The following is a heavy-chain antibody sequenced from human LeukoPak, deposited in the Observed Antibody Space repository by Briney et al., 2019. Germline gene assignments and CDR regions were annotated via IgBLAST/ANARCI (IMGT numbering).Heavy chain of an antibody. CDR3: ARGTWSSSIDY. CDR2: IYYGGT. Sequence: PSETLSLTCTVSGGSISSGHYYWSWIRQPPGKGLEYIGYIYYGGTYYNPSLKSRVTISVDTSKNQFSLKLSSVTAADTAVYYCARGTWSSSIDYWGQGTLVTVSS. V-gene: IGHV4-30-4*01. CDR1: GGSISSGHYY. J-gene: IGHJ4*02. D-gene: IGHD6-6*01.